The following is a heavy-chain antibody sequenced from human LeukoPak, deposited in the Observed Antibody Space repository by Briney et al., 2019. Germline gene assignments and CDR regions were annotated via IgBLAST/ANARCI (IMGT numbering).Heavy chain of an antibody. J-gene: IGHJ3*02. CDR1: GFTFSNAW. CDR3: TTGLGDSGPDAFDI. V-gene: IGHV3-15*01. D-gene: IGHD5-12*01. Sequence: GGSLRLSCAASGFTFSNAWMSWVGQAPGKGLEWVGRIKSKTDGGTTDYAAPVKGRFTISRDDSKNTLYLQMNSLKTEDTAVYYCTTGLGDSGPDAFDIWGQGTMVTVSS. CDR2: IKSKTDGGTT.